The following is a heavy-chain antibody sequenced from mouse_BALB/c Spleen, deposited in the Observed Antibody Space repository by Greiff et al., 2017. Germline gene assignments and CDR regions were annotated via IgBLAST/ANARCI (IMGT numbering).Heavy chain of an antibody. CDR1: GFTFSDYY. D-gene: IGHD2-10*02. J-gene: IGHJ2*01. Sequence: EVMLVESGGGLVKPGGSLKLSCAASGFTFSDYYMYWVRQTPEKRLEWVATISDGGSYTYYPDSVKGRFTISRDNAKNNLYLQMSSLKSEDTAMYYCARDGYGLDYWGQGTTLTVSS. CDR3: ARDGYGLDY. CDR2: ISDGGSYT. V-gene: IGHV5-4*02.